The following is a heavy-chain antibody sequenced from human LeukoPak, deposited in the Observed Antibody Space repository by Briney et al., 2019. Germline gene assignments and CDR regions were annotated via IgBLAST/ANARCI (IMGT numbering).Heavy chain of an antibody. V-gene: IGHV3-21*01. J-gene: IGHJ4*02. Sequence: PGGSLRLSCAASGFTFSSYSMNWVRQAPGKGLEWVSSISSISSYIYYADSVKGRFTISRDNAKNSLYLQMNSLRAEDTAVYYCARDLTDYYDSSGYYPFDYWGQGTLVTVSS. D-gene: IGHD3-22*01. CDR2: ISSISSYI. CDR3: ARDLTDYYDSSGYYPFDY. CDR1: GFTFSSYS.